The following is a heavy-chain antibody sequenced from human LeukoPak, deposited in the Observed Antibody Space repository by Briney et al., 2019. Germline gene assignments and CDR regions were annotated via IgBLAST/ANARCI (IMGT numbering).Heavy chain of an antibody. V-gene: IGHV4-34*01. CDR3: ARRGVRYSSSWY. Sequence: SETLSLTCAVYGGSFSGYYWSWIRQPPGKGLEWIGEINHSGSTNYNPSLKSRVTISVDTSKNQFSLKLSSVTAADTAVYYCARRGVRYSSSWYWGQGTLVTVSS. CDR1: GGSFSGYY. D-gene: IGHD6-13*01. CDR2: INHSGST. J-gene: IGHJ4*02.